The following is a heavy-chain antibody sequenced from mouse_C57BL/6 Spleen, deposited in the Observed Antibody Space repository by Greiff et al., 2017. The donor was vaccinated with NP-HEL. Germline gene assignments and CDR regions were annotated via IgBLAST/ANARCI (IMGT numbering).Heavy chain of an antibody. CDR3: ALITTVDYAMDY. J-gene: IGHJ4*01. CDR1: GYSITSGYY. Sequence: DVQLQESGPGLVKPSQSLSLTCSVTGYSITSGYYWNWIRQFPGNQLEWMGYISYDGSNNYNPSLKNRISITRDTSKNQFFLKLNSVTTEDTATYYGALITTVDYAMDYWGQGTSVTVSS. D-gene: IGHD1-1*01. V-gene: IGHV3-6*01. CDR2: ISYDGSN.